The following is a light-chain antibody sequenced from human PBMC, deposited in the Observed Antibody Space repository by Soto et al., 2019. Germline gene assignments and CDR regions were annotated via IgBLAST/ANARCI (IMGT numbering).Light chain of an antibody. Sequence: VMTQSPGTLSVSPGETATLSCGTSQSVSTNLAWYQQKPGQPPRLLIYDASTRATGIPARFRGSGSGTEFTLTISYLRPEDFAVYFCQQYHDWVTFGGGTRWISN. CDR2: DAS. CDR3: QQYHDWVT. V-gene: IGKV3D-15*01. J-gene: IGKJ4*01. CDR1: QSVSTN.